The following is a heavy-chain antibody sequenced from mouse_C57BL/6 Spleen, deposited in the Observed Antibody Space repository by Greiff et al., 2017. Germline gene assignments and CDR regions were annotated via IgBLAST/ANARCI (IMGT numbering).Heavy chain of an antibody. CDR1: GYSITSGYY. Sequence: VQLKESGPGLVKPSQSLSLTCSVTGYSITSGYYWNWIRQFPGNKLEWMGYISYDGSNNYNPSLKNRISITRDTSKNQFFLKLNSVTTEDTATYYCASRWLLPSWFAYWGQGTLVTVSA. V-gene: IGHV3-6*01. CDR2: ISYDGSN. CDR3: ASRWLLPSWFAY. J-gene: IGHJ3*01. D-gene: IGHD2-3*01.